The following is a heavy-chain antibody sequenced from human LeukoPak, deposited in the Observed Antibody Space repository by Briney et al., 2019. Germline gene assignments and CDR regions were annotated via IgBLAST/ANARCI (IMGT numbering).Heavy chain of an antibody. J-gene: IGHJ4*02. CDR2: IYSGGNT. V-gene: IGHV3-66*01. D-gene: IGHD4-23*01. Sequence: GGSLSLSCAVSGLTFSSCHMNWVRQAPGKGLEGGSVIYSGGNTYYADSVKGRFTISRDNSKNTLYLQMNSLRAEDTAVYYCARDSGTTVGYFDYWGQGTLVTVSS. CDR3: ARDSGTTVGYFDY. CDR1: GLTFSSCH.